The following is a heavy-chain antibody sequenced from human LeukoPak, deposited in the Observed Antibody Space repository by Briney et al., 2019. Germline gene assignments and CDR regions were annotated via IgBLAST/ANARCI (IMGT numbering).Heavy chain of an antibody. CDR1: GFTLSNHA. Sequence: PGGSLRLSCVASGFTLSNHAMHWVRQGPGKGLEYVSAISLTGDSTYYANSVKGRFTISRDDSKNTLYLQMSSLRTEDMAVYYCARSYASGIHYMDVWGKGSTVTVSS. D-gene: IGHD3-10*01. V-gene: IGHV3-64*01. CDR2: ISLTGDST. CDR3: ARSYASGIHYMDV. J-gene: IGHJ6*03.